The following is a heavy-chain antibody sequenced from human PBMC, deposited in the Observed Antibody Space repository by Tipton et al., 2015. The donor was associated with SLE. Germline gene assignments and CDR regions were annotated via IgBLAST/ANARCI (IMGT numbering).Heavy chain of an antibody. Sequence: GSLRLSCAASGFTFSSYAMNWVRQTPGKGLEWVSGISGSGSSTYYADSVKGRFTISRDNSKNTLYLQMSSLRAEDTAVYYCAKGGLPYAFDIWGQGTRVTVSS. J-gene: IGHJ3*02. D-gene: IGHD3-16*01. V-gene: IGHV3-23*01. CDR3: AKGGLPYAFDI. CDR2: ISGSGSST. CDR1: GFTFSSYA.